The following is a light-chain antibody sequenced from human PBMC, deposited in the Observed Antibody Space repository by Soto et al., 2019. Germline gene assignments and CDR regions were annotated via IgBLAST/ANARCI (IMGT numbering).Light chain of an antibody. CDR3: QQYGSSRWT. CDR2: GAS. V-gene: IGKV3-20*01. J-gene: IGKJ1*01. Sequence: IVLTQSPGTLSLSPGERTTLSCRASQSISRYLAWYQQKPGQGPRLLIYGASSRATGIPDRFSGSGSGTDFTLTISRLEPEDFAVYYCQQYGSSRWTFGQGTKVDI. CDR1: QSISRY.